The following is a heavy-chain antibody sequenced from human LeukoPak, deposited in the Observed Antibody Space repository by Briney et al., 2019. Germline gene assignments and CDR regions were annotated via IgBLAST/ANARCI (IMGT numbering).Heavy chain of an antibody. Sequence: GGSLRLSCAASGFNFSIYGMHWVRQAPGKGLEWVTFVRYDQSATVYADSVQGRFAIPRDNSKNTVYLQMNSLGVEDTALYFCVKDQGECPGSRCYLRFLEYWGQGTLVIVSS. D-gene: IGHD3-3*01. J-gene: IGHJ4*02. CDR2: VRYDQSAT. V-gene: IGHV3-30*02. CDR1: GFNFSIYG. CDR3: VKDQGECPGSRCYLRFLEY.